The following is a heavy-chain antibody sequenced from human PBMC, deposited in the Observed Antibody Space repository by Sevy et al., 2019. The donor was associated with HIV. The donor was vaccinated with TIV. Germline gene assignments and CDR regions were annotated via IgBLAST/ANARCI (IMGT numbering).Heavy chain of an antibody. V-gene: IGHV4-38-2*01. J-gene: IGHJ4*02. CDR2: SHNSGRT. CDR1: GYSISNGYY. CDR3: ARVVPGDQFDY. D-gene: IGHD2-2*01. Sequence: SETLSLTCGVSGYSISNGYYWGWIRQPPGKGLEWFGSSHNSGRTFYNPSLKSRVSISLDMSKNEFSLQLRSVPTADTAVYFCARVVPGDQFDYWGQGPLVTVSS.